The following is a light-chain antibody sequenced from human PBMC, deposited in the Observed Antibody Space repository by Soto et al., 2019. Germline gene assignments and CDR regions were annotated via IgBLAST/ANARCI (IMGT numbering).Light chain of an antibody. J-gene: IGKJ1*01. CDR2: WAS. Sequence: DIVMTQSPDSLAVSLGERATINCKSSQSVLYSSNNKNYLAWYQQKPGQPPKLLIYWASTRESGVPDRFSGSGSGTDFTLTISSLQAEDVAVYYCQQRSNWPGTFGQGTKVEIK. V-gene: IGKV4-1*01. CDR3: QQRSNWPGT. CDR1: QSVLYSSNNKNY.